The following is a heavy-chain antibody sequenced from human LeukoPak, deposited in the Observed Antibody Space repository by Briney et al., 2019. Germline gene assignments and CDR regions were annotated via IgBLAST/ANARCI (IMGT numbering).Heavy chain of an antibody. CDR1: GDSVSSKSTA. CDR2: TYYRSKCYT. CDR3: ARGPYYYDYVWGSYRLTNDAFDI. V-gene: IGHV6-1*01. J-gene: IGHJ3*02. Sequence: SQTLSLTCAISGDSVSSKSTAWNWIRQSPSRGLEWLGRTYYRSKCYTGYAVSVKGRITINPDTSKNQFSLQLNSVTPEDTAVYYCARGPYYYDYVWGSYRLTNDAFDIWGQGTMVTVSS. D-gene: IGHD3-16*02.